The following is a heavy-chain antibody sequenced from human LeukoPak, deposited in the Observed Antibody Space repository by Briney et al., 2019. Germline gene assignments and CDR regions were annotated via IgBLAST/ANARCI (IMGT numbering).Heavy chain of an antibody. V-gene: IGHV1-18*01. J-gene: IGHJ4*02. CDR3: ARDVAVYSSGRGSGGY. Sequence: GASVKVSCKASGYTFTSYGISWVRQAPGQGLEWMGWISAYNGNTNYAQKLQGRVTMTTDTSTSTAYMELRSLRSADTAVYYCARDVAVYSSGRGSGGYWGQGTLVTVSS. CDR1: GYTFTSYG. CDR2: ISAYNGNT. D-gene: IGHD6-19*01.